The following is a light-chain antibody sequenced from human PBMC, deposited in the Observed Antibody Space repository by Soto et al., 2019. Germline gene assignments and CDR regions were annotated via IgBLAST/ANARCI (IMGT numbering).Light chain of an antibody. V-gene: IGLV2-14*01. CDR1: SSDVGGYNY. CDR2: DVS. Sequence: QSALTQPASVSGSPGQSITISCTGTSSDVGGYNYVSWHQQHPGKVPKLMIYDVSYRPSGVSNRFSGSKSGNTASLTISGLRAEDEADYYCSSYTTSSTYVFGTGTKLTVL. CDR3: SSYTTSSTYV. J-gene: IGLJ1*01.